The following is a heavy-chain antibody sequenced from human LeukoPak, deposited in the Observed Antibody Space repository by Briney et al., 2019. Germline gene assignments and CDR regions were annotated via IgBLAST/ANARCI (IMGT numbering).Heavy chain of an antibody. J-gene: IGHJ4*02. D-gene: IGHD3-16*01. V-gene: IGHV3-48*01. CDR1: GFTFSSYS. CDR3: ARVGYYDYVWGGDYFDY. Sequence: GGSLRLSCAASGFTFSSYSMNWVRQAPGKVLEWVSYISSSSSTIYYADSVKGRFTISRDNAKNSLYLQMNSLRAEDTAVYYCARVGYYDYVWGGDYFDYWGQGTLVTVSS. CDR2: ISSSSSTI.